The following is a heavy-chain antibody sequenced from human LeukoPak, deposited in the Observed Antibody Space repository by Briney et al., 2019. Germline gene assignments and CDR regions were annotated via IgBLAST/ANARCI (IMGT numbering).Heavy chain of an antibody. CDR3: AREYSRYSGTYYDY. CDR2: SNPNSGGT. Sequence: ASVKVSCKASGYTFTGHFIHWVRQAPGQGLEWMGWSNPNSGGTNYAQKFQGRVTITRDTSISTAYMELSRVRSDDTAVYYCAREYSRYSGTYYDYWGQGTLVTVSS. V-gene: IGHV1-2*02. J-gene: IGHJ4*02. D-gene: IGHD5-12*01. CDR1: GYTFTGHF.